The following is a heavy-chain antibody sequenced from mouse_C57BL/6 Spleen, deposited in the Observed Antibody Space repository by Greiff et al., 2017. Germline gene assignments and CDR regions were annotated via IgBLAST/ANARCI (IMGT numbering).Heavy chain of an antibody. CDR1: GFNIKDDY. Sequence: VHVKQSGAELVRPGASVKLSCTASGFNIKDDYMHWVKQRPEQGLEWIGWIDPENGDTEYASKFQGKATITADTSSNTAYLQLSSLTSEDTAVYYCTTLGFGYGSSYDYAMDYWGQGTSVTVSS. CDR3: TTLGFGYGSSYDYAMDY. D-gene: IGHD1-1*01. J-gene: IGHJ4*01. CDR2: IDPENGDT. V-gene: IGHV14-4*01.